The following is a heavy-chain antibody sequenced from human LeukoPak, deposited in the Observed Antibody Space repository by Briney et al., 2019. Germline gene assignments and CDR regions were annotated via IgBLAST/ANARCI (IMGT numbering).Heavy chain of an antibody. CDR2: IKPNTGAT. D-gene: IGHD2-21*02. Sequence: ASVKVSCKASGYTFSDNYIHWVRQAPGQGLEWVGWIKPNTGATHYSKRFQGRVTMTRDTSISTAYMELSRLRSDDTAVYYCAREGLYCGGDCYYNWFDPWGQGTLVTVSS. V-gene: IGHV1-2*02. CDR3: AREGLYCGGDCYYNWFDP. J-gene: IGHJ5*02. CDR1: GYTFSDNY.